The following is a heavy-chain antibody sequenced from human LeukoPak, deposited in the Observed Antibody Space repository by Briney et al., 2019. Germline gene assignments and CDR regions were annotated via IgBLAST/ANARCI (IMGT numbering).Heavy chain of an antibody. CDR3: ARNYNGMSY. CDR1: GLTFDDYG. D-gene: IGHD1-14*01. V-gene: IGHV3-74*01. J-gene: IGHJ4*02. Sequence: GGSLRLSCAASGLTFDDYGMSWVRQAPGKGLVWVSYINSDGRRTTYADSVKGRFTISRDNAKNTLYLQMNSLRAEDTAMYYCARNYNGMSYWGQGTLVIVSS. CDR2: INSDGRRT.